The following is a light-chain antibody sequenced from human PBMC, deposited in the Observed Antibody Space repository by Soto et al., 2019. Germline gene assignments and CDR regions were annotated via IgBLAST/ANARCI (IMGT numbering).Light chain of an antibody. CDR1: SGHSTYI. CDR2: VEGGGGY. V-gene: IGLV4-60*03. J-gene: IGLJ2*01. Sequence: QPVLTQSSSASAYLGSSVKLTCTLSSGHSTYIIAWHQQQPGKAPRYLMKVEGGGGYNKGSGVPDRFSGSSSGADRYLTISNLQSEDEADYYCETWDRNTRVFGGGTKLTVL. CDR3: ETWDRNTRV.